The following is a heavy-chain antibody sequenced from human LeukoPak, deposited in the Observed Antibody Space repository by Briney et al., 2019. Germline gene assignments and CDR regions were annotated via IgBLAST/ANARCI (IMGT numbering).Heavy chain of an antibody. D-gene: IGHD2-2*01. V-gene: IGHV3-7*01. CDR1: GFTFSSYW. CDR3: ARLYCSSTSCQYFQH. CDR2: IKQDGSEK. J-gene: IGHJ1*01. Sequence: PGGSLRLSCAASGFTFSSYWMSWVRQAPGKGLEWVANIKQDGSEKYYVDSVKGRFTTSRDNAKNSLYLQMNSLRAEDTAVYYCARLYCSSTSCQYFQHWGQGTLVTVSS.